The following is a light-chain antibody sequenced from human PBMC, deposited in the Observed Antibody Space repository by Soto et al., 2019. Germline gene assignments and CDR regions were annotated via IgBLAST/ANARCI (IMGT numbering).Light chain of an antibody. CDR2: DVN. Sequence: QSALTQPRSVSGSPGQSVTISCTGATSDVGGYNYVSWYQQHAAKAPKLMIYDVNKRPSGGPDRFSGSKSGNTASLTISGLQAEDEADYCCCSYASNCTLVFGGGTKLTVL. CDR1: TSDVGGYNY. V-gene: IGLV2-11*01. CDR3: CSYASNCTLV. J-gene: IGLJ2*01.